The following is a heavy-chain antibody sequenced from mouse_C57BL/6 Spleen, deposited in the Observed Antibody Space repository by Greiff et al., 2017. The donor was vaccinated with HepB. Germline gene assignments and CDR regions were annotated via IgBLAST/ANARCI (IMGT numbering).Heavy chain of an antibody. V-gene: IGHV5-4*01. J-gene: IGHJ1*03. CDR1: GFTFSSYA. Sequence: EVMLVESGGGLVKPGGSLKLSCAASGFTFSSYAMSWVRQTPEKRLEWVATISDGGSYTYYPDNVKGRFTISRDNAKNNLYLQMSHLKSEDTAMYYCARDRGMVTTYWYFDVWGTGTTVTVSS. D-gene: IGHD2-2*01. CDR3: ARDRGMVTTYWYFDV. CDR2: ISDGGSYT.